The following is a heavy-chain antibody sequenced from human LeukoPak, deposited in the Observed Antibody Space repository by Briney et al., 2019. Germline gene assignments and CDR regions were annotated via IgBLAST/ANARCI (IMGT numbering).Heavy chain of an antibody. CDR1: GFAFSSYA. CDR2: ISNDGNNK. D-gene: IGHD3-10*01. Sequence: GGSLRLSCAASGFAFSSYAMPWVRQAPGKGLEWVAVISNDGNNKYHADSVKGRFTISRDNSKKSLYLQMNSLRAEDTALYYCARDPVSIGSRMNSDYWGQGTLVTVSS. CDR3: ARDPVSIGSRMNSDY. V-gene: IGHV3-30-3*01. J-gene: IGHJ4*02.